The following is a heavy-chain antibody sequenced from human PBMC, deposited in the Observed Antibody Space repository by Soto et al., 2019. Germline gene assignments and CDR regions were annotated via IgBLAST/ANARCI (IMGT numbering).Heavy chain of an antibody. CDR2: ISAYSGNT. CDR3: ARGVYYDIETYNWFDP. Sequence: ASVKVSCKASGYTFTNYAIHWVRQAPGQRLEWMGWISAYSGNTNYAQKLQGRVTMTTDTSSNTAYLELRSLRSDDTAVYYCARGVYYDIETYNWFDPWGQGTLVTVSS. V-gene: IGHV1-18*01. CDR1: GYTFTNYA. J-gene: IGHJ5*02. D-gene: IGHD3-22*01.